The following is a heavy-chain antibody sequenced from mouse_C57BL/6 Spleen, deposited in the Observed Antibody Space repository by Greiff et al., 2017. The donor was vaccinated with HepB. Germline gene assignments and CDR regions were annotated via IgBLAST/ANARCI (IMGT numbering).Heavy chain of an antibody. V-gene: IGHV2-6-1*01. Sequence: VMLVESGPGLVAPSQTLSITCTVSGFSLTSYGVHWVRQPPGKGLEWLVVIWSDGSTTYNSALKSRLTISKDNSKSQVFLKMNSLQTDDTAMYYCARHGIYYDYGAMDYWGQGTSVTVSS. CDR2: IWSDGST. D-gene: IGHD2-4*01. CDR3: ARHGIYYDYGAMDY. CDR1: GFSLTSYG. J-gene: IGHJ4*01.